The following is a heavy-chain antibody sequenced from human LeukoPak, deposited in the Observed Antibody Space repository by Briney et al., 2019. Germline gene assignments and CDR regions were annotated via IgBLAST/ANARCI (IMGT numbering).Heavy chain of an antibody. CDR3: AKYYYGSGSQRYFHY. CDR2: IRYDGNNK. CDR1: GFTFSNYG. V-gene: IGHV3-30*02. D-gene: IGHD3-10*01. J-gene: IGHJ4*02. Sequence: PGGSLRLSCAASGFTFSNYGMHWVRQAPGKGLEWVAFIRYDGNNKNYADFVKGRFTISRDNSKNTLYLQMNSLRAEDTAVYYCAKYYYGSGSQRYFHYWGQGTLVTVSS.